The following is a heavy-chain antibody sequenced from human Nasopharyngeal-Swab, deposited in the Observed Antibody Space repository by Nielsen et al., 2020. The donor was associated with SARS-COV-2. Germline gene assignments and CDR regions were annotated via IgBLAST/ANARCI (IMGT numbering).Heavy chain of an antibody. V-gene: IGHV3-7*01. CDR3: TRDPYSTPPDY. D-gene: IGHD6-13*01. CDR2: IKHDGSDK. J-gene: IGHJ4*02. CDR1: GITFSSYW. Sequence: GESLTISCEASGITFSSYWMSWVRQPPGKGLEWVAKIKHDGSDKNYVDSVKGRFTISRDNAKNLLFLQMNNLRAEDTALYYCTRDPYSTPPDYWGQGTLVTVSS.